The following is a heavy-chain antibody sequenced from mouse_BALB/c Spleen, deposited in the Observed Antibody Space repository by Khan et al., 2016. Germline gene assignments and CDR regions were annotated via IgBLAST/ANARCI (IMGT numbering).Heavy chain of an antibody. V-gene: IGHV5-17*02. J-gene: IGHJ4*01. CDR1: GFTFSSFG. D-gene: IGHD2-14*01. Sequence: EVELVESGGGLVQPGGSRKLSCAASGFTFSSFGMHWVRQAPEKGLEWVAYISSGSSTIYYADTVKGRFTISRDNPKNTLFLQMTSLRAEDTARYYWARDYRYVMDYWGQGTSVTVSA. CDR2: ISSGSSTI. CDR3: ARDYRYVMDY.